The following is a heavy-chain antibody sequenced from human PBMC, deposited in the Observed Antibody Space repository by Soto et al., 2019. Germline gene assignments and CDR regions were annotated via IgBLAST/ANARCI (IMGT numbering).Heavy chain of an antibody. V-gene: IGHV1-46*01. CDR1: GYTFTNYY. Sequence: QVHLVQTGAEVKKPGASVKVSCTASGYTFTNYYMHWVRQAPGQGLEWMGIINPTGGSTSYAQKFQGRVTMTRDTSTSTVYMELSSLRSEDTAVYYCAREVGRRVGATFGWFDPWGQGTLVTVSS. CDR2: INPTGGST. CDR3: AREVGRRVGATFGWFDP. D-gene: IGHD1-26*01. J-gene: IGHJ5*02.